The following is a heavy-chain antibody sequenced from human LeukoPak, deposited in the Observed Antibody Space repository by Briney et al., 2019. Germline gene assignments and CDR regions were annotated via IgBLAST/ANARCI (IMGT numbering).Heavy chain of an antibody. CDR3: AKFYEYCSSTSCTGYFDY. Sequence: GGSLRLSCAASGFTFSNSAMSWVRQAPGKGLEWVSGIRGSGDSTYYADSVKGRFTISRDNSKNTLYLQMNSLRAEDTALYYCAKFYEYCSSTSCTGYFDYWGQGTLVTVSS. D-gene: IGHD2-2*01. CDR2: IRGSGDST. CDR1: GFTFSNSA. V-gene: IGHV3-23*01. J-gene: IGHJ4*02.